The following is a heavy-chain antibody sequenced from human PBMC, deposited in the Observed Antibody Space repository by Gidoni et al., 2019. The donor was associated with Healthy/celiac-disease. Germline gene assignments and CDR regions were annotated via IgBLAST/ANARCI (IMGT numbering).Heavy chain of an antibody. D-gene: IGHD5-12*01. CDR1: GGTFSSYA. J-gene: IGHJ3*02. CDR2: IIPIFGTA. Sequence: QVQLVQSGAEVKKPGSSVKVSCKASGGTFSSYAISWVRQAPGQGLEWMGGIIPIFGTANYAQKFQGRVTITADESTSTAYMELSSLRSEDTAVYYCATSPFNGYKEEGDAFDIWGQGTMVTVSS. V-gene: IGHV1-69*01. CDR3: ATSPFNGYKEEGDAFDI.